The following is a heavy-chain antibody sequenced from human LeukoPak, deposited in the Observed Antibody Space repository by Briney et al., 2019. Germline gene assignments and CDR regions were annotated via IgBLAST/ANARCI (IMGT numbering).Heavy chain of an antibody. CDR2: ISSSSSYI. V-gene: IGHV3-21*04. CDR3: AKDYGQQWLVTLSIDWFDP. D-gene: IGHD6-19*01. Sequence: GGSLRLSCAASGFTFSSYSMNWVRQAPGKGLEWVSSISSSSSYIYYADSVKGRFTISRDNAKNSLYLQMNSLRAEDTAVYYCAKDYGQQWLVTLSIDWFDPWGQGTLVTVSS. J-gene: IGHJ5*02. CDR1: GFTFSSYS.